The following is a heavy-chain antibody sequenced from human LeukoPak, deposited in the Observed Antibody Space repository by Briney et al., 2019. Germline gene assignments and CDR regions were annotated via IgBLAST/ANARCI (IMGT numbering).Heavy chain of an antibody. D-gene: IGHD3-22*01. CDR1: GGSISPYY. CDR3: ARNSGHSSGFYRLDY. J-gene: IGHJ4*02. Sequence: SETLSLTCTVSGGSISPYYWSWVRQPPQKGLEWIGYVYYTGTTKYRPSLKSRVTMSVDMSKNQFSLSLTSVTPSDTGVYYCARNSGHSSGFYRLDYWGQGIPVTVSS. V-gene: IGHV4-59*01. CDR2: VYYTGTT.